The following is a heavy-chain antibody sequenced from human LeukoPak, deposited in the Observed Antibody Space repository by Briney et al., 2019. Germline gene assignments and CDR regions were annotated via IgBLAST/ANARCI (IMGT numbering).Heavy chain of an antibody. J-gene: IGHJ3*02. CDR3: ARAPSLRGYDLGAFDI. V-gene: IGHV3-73*01. D-gene: IGHD3/OR15-3a*01. CDR2: IRSKANSYAT. Sequence: GGSLRLSCAASGFTFSGSAMHWVRQASGKGLEWVGRIRSKANSYATAYAASVKGRFTISRDDSKNTLYLQMNSLRAEDTAVYYCARAPSLRGYDLGAFDIWGQGTMVTVSS. CDR1: GFTFSGSA.